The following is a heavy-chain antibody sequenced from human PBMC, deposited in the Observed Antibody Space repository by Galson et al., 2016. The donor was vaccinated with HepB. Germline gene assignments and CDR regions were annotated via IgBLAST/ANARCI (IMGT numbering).Heavy chain of an antibody. CDR3: ARDRSFGFGVIDY. CDR1: GFTFSNSG. D-gene: IGHD2-8*01. V-gene: IGHV3-33*01. CDR2: IWYDGSNK. Sequence: SLRLSCAASGFTFSNSGMHWVRQAPGKGLEWVALIWYDGSNKYYADSVKGRFTISRDNSKNTLYLQMNSLRAEDTAVYYCARDRSFGFGVIDYWGQGTLVTVSS. J-gene: IGHJ4*02.